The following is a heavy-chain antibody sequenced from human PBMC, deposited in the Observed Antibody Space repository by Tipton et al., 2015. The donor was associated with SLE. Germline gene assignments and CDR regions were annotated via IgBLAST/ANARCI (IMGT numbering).Heavy chain of an antibody. CDR2: INQSGGT. D-gene: IGHD6-13*01. J-gene: IGHJ4*02. CDR3: AGAVGTAAGLGDY. Sequence: TLSLTCAVYGGSFSGHYWSWIRQPPGKGLEWIGEINQSGGTNYNPFLKSRLIMSVDASKNQFSLKLSSVTAADAAIYYCAGAVGTAAGLGDYWGQGTLVTGSS. CDR1: GGSFSGHY. V-gene: IGHV4-34*01.